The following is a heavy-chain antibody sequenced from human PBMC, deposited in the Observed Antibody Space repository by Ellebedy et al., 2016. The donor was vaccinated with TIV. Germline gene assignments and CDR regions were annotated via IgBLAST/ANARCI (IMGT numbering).Heavy chain of an antibody. CDR2: ISAGGAVT. Sequence: GESLKISCAASGLTLSNYALSWLRQAPGKGLEWVSAISAGGAVTYYADSVKGRLTISRDNSKNTVFRQMNSLRVEATAFYYCAKGRGGSSYSSLDVWGQGTTVTVSS. J-gene: IGHJ6*02. CDR1: GLTLSNYA. D-gene: IGHD2-15*01. CDR3: AKGRGGSSYSSLDV. V-gene: IGHV3-23*01.